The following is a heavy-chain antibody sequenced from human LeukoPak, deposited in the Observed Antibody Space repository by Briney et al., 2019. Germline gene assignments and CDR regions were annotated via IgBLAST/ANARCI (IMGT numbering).Heavy chain of an antibody. CDR1: GFTFPNYA. CDR3: ATQIPAGDLREDYYYYMDV. J-gene: IGHJ6*03. CDR2: IIGLGIIA. V-gene: IGHV3-23*01. Sequence: GGSLRLSCAASGFTFPNYAMTWVRQAPGKGLEWVSRIIGLGIIAHHAEPVRGRFTICRDNSRNTLYLQMNNLRVEDTALYYCATQIPAGDLREDYYYYMDVWGKGTTVSVSS. D-gene: IGHD2-2*01.